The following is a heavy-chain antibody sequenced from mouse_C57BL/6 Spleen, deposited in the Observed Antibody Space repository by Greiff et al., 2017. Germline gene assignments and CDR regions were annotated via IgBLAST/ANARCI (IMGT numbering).Heavy chain of an antibody. CDR2: INPNNGGT. J-gene: IGHJ1*03. CDR3: ASPSYYSIYWYFDV. CDR1: GYTFTDYN. V-gene: IGHV1-22*01. Sequence: VEPGASVKMSCKASGYTFTDYNMHWVKQSHGKSLEWIGYINPNNGGTSYNQKFKGKATLTVNKSSSTAYMELRSLTSEDSAVYYCASPSYYSIYWYFDVWGTGTTVTVSS. D-gene: IGHD2-5*01.